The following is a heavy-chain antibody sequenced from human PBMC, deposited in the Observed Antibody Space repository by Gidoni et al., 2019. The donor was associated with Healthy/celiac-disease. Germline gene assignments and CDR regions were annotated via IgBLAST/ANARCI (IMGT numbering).Heavy chain of an antibody. CDR1: GWSFSGYY. CDR3: AREGPPGDTVRGAFDI. Sequence: QVQLPQWSAGPLKPSATLSLTCAVHGWSFSGYYWSWIRQPPGKGLAWMGEINHSGSTHNNQSLKSRVSISVDTSKNQFSLKLSSVSAADTAVYYCAREGPPGDTVRGAFDIWGQGTMVTASS. J-gene: IGHJ3*02. V-gene: IGHV4-34*01. CDR2: INHSGST. D-gene: IGHD4-17*01.